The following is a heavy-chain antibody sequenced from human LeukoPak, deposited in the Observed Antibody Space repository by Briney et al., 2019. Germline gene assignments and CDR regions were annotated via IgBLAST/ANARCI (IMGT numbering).Heavy chain of an antibody. Sequence: SETLSLTCTVSGGSISSGDYYWSWIRQPPGKGLEWIGYIYYSGSTYYNPSLKSRVTISVDTSKNQFSLKLSSVTAADTAVYYCASRRGDIVATIGVWGQGTLVTVSS. J-gene: IGHJ4*02. CDR1: GGSISSGDYY. V-gene: IGHV4-30-4*01. D-gene: IGHD5-12*01. CDR3: ASRRGDIVATIGV. CDR2: IYYSGST.